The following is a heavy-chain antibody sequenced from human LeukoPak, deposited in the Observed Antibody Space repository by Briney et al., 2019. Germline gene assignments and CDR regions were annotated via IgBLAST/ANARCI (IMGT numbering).Heavy chain of an antibody. CDR1: GGSISSYY. CDR3: AREQAQIRYYYHMDV. Sequence: SETLSLTCTVSGGSISSYYWRWIRQPPGKGLEWMGSIYYSGSTNYNPSLKSRVTISVHTSKSQFPLKLGSETAADTALYYCAREQAQIRYYYHMDVWGKGTTVTVSS. CDR2: IYYSGST. J-gene: IGHJ6*03. V-gene: IGHV4-59*01.